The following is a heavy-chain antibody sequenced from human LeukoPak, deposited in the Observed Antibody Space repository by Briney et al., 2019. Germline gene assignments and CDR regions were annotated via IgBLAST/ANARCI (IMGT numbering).Heavy chain of an antibody. Sequence: GGSLRLSCAASGFTFSSYWMHWVRQAPGKGLVWVSRINSDGGSTSYADSVKGRFTISRDSGRKSVYLQMNSLTTDDTAFYFCAKELDTMFFDYWGQGALVTVSS. V-gene: IGHV3-74*01. D-gene: IGHD3-10*02. CDR2: INSDGGST. CDR1: GFTFSSYW. CDR3: AKELDTMFFDY. J-gene: IGHJ4*02.